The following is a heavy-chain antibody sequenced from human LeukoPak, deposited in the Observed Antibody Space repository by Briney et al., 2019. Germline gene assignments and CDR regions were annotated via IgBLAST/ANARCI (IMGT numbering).Heavy chain of an antibody. CDR2: IGASGGA. Sequence: PGGSLGLSCAASGFTFNDYAMSWVRQAPGKGLEWVSGIGASGGAYYADSVRGRFTISRDNSKNTLLLQMNSLRAEDTAVYYCVKVRVVPSDYFDYWGQGTLVTVSP. D-gene: IGHD3-22*01. CDR1: GFTFNDYA. J-gene: IGHJ4*02. CDR3: VKVRVVPSDYFDY. V-gene: IGHV3-23*01.